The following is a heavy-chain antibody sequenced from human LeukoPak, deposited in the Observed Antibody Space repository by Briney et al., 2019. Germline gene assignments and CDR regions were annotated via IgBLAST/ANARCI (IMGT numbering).Heavy chain of an antibody. J-gene: IGHJ4*02. CDR2: VSGNGVNT. D-gene: IGHD6-13*01. V-gene: IGHV3-43*02. CDR1: GFTFDDFA. CDR3: VKDKTSWYNFDY. Sequence: GGSLRLSCAASGFTFDDFAMHWVRQTPGKGLEWVSLVSGNGVNTYYGDSVKGRFTISRDNSKNSLYLQMNSLTTEDTAFYYCVKDKTSWYNFDYWGQGTLVTVSS.